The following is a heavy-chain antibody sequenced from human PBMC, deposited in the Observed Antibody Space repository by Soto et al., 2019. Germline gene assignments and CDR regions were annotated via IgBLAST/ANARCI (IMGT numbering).Heavy chain of an antibody. CDR1: GYTFTALY. CDR3: ARDGTVTTSGFNWFDP. CDR2: FNPKTGGT. V-gene: IGHV1-2*02. J-gene: IGHJ5*02. D-gene: IGHD4-4*01. Sequence: APVKVSCRASGYTFTALYMHWVRQAPGQGLEWMGWFNPKTGGTYYAQKFQGRVTTISDTSTSTAYMELTSLTSDDTALYYCARDGTVTTSGFNWFDPWGQGTLVTVSS.